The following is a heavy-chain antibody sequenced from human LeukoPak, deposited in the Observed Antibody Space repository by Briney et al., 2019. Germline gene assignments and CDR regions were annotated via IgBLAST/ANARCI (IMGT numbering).Heavy chain of an antibody. CDR2: ISYDGSEK. CDR1: GFTFSNYG. J-gene: IGHJ4*02. D-gene: IGHD5-12*01. Sequence: GGSLRLSCAVSGFTFSNYGMYWVRQAPGKGLEWVAVISYDGSEKYYADSVKGRFTISRDNSNNTLSVKMNSLRPEDTAVYYCARAPEGLRTLSADYWGQGVLVTVSS. V-gene: IGHV3-30*03. CDR3: ARAPEGLRTLSADY.